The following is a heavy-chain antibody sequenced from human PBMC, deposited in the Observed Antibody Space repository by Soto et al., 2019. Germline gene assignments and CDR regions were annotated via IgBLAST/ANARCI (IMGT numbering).Heavy chain of an antibody. CDR2: VYYRGRS. V-gene: IGHV4-39*01. CDR1: GGSVTNSSYY. CDR3: VSKRNPVIHQAQVES. D-gene: IGHD5-18*01. Sequence: SETLSLTCTVSGGSVTNSSYYWGWIRQSPGKGLEWIGSVYYRGRSYSKSSVKSRVTISVDTSKNQFSLNLNSVTASDTAVYCGVSKRNPVIHQAQVESWCPGALVT. J-gene: IGHJ4*02.